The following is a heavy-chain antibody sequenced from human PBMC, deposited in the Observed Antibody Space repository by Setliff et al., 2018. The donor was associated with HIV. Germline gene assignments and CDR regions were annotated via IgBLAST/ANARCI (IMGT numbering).Heavy chain of an antibody. J-gene: IGHJ4*02. CDR3: ARRAEDLAINPPSFDYYFDY. V-gene: IGHV1-2*02. CDR1: GYRFTDFY. Sequence: ASVKVSCKTFGYRFTDFYANWVRQAPGQGLEWMGWINPKSGATKNAQKFQGRVTMTRDTSISTVYMELSSLRSDDTALYFCARRAEDLAINPPSFDYYFDYWGQGTQVTVSS. CDR2: INPKSGAT. D-gene: IGHD3-9*01.